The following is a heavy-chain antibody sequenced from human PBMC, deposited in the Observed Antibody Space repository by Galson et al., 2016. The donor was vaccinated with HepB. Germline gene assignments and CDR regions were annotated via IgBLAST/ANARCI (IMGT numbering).Heavy chain of an antibody. Sequence: SLRLSCAASGFTFSRYAMSWVRQAPGKGLEWVSAITISGDYRYYPDFLKGLSTISRDNSNTTLYLQMTSLRAEDTAVYYCARDLIAVAGPYFDPWGQRTLVTVSS. J-gene: IGHJ4*02. CDR3: ARDLIAVAGPYFDP. CDR2: ITISGDYR. D-gene: IGHD6-19*01. V-gene: IGHV3-23*01. CDR1: GFTFSRYA.